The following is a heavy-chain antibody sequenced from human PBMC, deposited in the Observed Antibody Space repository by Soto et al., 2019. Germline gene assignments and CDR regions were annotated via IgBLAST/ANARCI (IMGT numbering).Heavy chain of an antibody. CDR1: GYTFTGYY. CDR3: AARITIFGVANDAFDI. V-gene: IGHV1-2*04. Sequence: SMKVPCQASGYTFTGYYMHCVRPAPGQGLEWMGWINPNSGGTNYAQKFQGWVTMTRDTSISTAYMELSRLRSDDTAVYYCAARITIFGVANDAFDIWGQGTM. CDR2: INPNSGGT. D-gene: IGHD3-3*01. J-gene: IGHJ3*02.